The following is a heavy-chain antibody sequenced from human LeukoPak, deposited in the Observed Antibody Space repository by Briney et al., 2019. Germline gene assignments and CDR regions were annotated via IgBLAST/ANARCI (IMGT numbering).Heavy chain of an antibody. CDR2: LYHSGST. D-gene: IGHD6-13*01. V-gene: IGHV4-59*01. J-gene: IGHJ6*03. CDR1: GGSISYDY. Sequence: SETLSLTCTVSGGSISYDYWSWIRQPPGKGLEWIGHLYHSGSTKYNPSLESRVTISVDTSKNQISLRLSSVTAADTAVYYCASSHIVAVGIYYYYYMDVWGKGTTVTVSS. CDR3: ASSHIVAVGIYYYYYMDV.